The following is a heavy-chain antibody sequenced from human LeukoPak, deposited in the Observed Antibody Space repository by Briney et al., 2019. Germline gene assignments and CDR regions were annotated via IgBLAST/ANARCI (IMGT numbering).Heavy chain of an antibody. CDR1: GGSFSGYY. J-gene: IGHJ5*02. CDR3: ARAPPFDP. V-gene: IGHV4-34*01. CDR2: INHSGST. Sequence: SETLSLTCAVYGGSFSGYYWSWIRQPPGKGLEWIGEINHSGSTNYNPSLKSQVAISVDTSKNQFSLKLSSVTAADTAVYYCARAPPFDPWGQGTLVTVSS.